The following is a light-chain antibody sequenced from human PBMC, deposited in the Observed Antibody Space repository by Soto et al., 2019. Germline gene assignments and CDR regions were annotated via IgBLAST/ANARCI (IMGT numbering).Light chain of an antibody. CDR2: VAS. CDR3: QQYGRTSWT. V-gene: IGKV3-20*01. J-gene: IGKJ1*01. CDR1: QSVSTNF. Sequence: ESVLTQSPGTLSLSPGEGATLSCRASQSVSTNFFAWYQQKPGQAPRLLIYVASTRATGIPDRFSGSGSGTDFTLTISRLEPEYFAVYYCQQYGRTSWTFGQGTKVEIK.